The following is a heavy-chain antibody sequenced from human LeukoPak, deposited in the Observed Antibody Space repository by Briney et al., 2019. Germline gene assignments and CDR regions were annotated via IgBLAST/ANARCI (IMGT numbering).Heavy chain of an antibody. CDR3: AKVDIPMGRLNS. D-gene: IGHD5-18*01. CDR1: GFTFSSYA. CDR2: ISGSGGST. V-gene: IGHV3-23*01. Sequence: GGSLRLSCAASGFTFSSYAMSWVRQAPGKGLEWVSAISGSGGSTYYADSVKGRFTISRDNSKNTLYLHMNSLRADDTAVYYCAKVDIPMGRLNSWGQGTLVSVSS. J-gene: IGHJ4*02.